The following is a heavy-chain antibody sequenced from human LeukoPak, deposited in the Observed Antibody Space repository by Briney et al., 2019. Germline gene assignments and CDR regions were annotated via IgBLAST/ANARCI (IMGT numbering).Heavy chain of an antibody. D-gene: IGHD6-13*01. CDR1: GFTFSSYG. CDR2: ISYDGSNK. Sequence: GGSLRLSCAASGFTFSSYGMHWVRQAPGKGLEWVAVISYDGSNKYYADSVKGRFTISRDNSKNTLYLQMNSLRAEDTAVYYCAKDSGTIAAAGTFDYWGQGTLVTVSS. J-gene: IGHJ4*02. CDR3: AKDSGTIAAAGTFDY. V-gene: IGHV3-30*18.